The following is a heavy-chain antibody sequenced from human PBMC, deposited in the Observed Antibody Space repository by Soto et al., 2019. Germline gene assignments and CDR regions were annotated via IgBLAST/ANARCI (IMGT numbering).Heavy chain of an antibody. CDR2: INHTGST. CDR1: GGSFSGYY. V-gene: IGHV4-34*01. J-gene: IGHJ4*02. CDR3: ARNPSDY. Sequence: PSETLSLTCAVYGGSFSGYYWSWIRQPPGKGLEWIGEINHTGSTIYNPSLKSRVTISVDTSKNQFSLKLSSVTAADTAVYYCARNPSDYWGPGTLVTVSS.